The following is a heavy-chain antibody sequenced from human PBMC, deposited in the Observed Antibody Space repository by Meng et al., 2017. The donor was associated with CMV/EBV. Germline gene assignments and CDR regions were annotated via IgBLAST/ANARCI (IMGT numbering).Heavy chain of an antibody. D-gene: IGHD2-2*02. CDR3: ARQHLYCSSTSCYIVLDY. CDR2: IYWNDDK. J-gene: IGHJ4*02. CDR1: GFSLSTSGVG. V-gene: IGHV2-5*01. Sequence: SGPTLVKPTQTLTLTCTFSGFSLSTSGVGVGWIRQPPGKALEWLALIYWNDDKRYSPSLKGRLTITKDTSKNQVVLTMTNMDPVDTATYYCARQHLYCSSTSCYIVLDYWGQGTLVTVSS.